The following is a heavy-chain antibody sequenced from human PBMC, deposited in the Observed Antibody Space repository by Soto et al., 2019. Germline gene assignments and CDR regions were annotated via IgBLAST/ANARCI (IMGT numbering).Heavy chain of an antibody. CDR1: GFIFSSYA. Sequence: GGSLRLPCATSGFIFSSYAMHWVQQDPGKGLDWVAVISYDGSNKYYADTVKGRFTISRDNSKNTLYLQMNSLRAEDTTIYYCARDEYPGVYWGQGTLVTVSS. J-gene: IGHJ4*02. V-gene: IGHV3-30-3*01. CDR3: ARDEYPGVY. CDR2: ISYDGSNK. D-gene: IGHD3-10*01.